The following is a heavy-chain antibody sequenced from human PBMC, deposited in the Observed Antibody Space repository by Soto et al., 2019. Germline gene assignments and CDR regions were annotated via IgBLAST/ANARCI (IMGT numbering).Heavy chain of an antibody. Sequence: ASVKVSCKASGYTFTSYYMHWVRQAPGQGLEWMGIINPSGGSTSYAQKFQGRVTMTRDTSTSTVYMELSSLRSEDTAVNYCARGGVNIVVAPSRFDPWGQGTLVTVSS. CDR3: ARGGVNIVVAPSRFDP. CDR1: GYTFTSYY. D-gene: IGHD2-2*01. CDR2: INPSGGST. V-gene: IGHV1-46*03. J-gene: IGHJ5*02.